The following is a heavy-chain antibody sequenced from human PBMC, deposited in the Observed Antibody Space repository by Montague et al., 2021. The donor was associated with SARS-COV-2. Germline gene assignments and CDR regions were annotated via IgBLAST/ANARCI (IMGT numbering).Heavy chain of an antibody. CDR1: GGSFSGYY. Sequence: SETLSLTCAVYGGSFSGYYWTWIRRRPGKGLEWMGEINNSGSTNXSPYFKGRVTISVDTSKNQFAVKLTSLTAADTGVYYCARGASGSASGGWFPVAPFDFYHYMDVWSKGTTVTVS. V-gene: IGHV4-34*01. CDR3: ARGASGSASGGWFPVAPFDFYHYMDV. D-gene: IGHD6-13*01. CDR2: INNSGST. J-gene: IGHJ6*03.